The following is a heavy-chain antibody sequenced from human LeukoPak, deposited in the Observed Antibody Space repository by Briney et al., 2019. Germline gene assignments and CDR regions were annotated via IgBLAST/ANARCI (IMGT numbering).Heavy chain of an antibody. Sequence: PSETLSLTCTVSGGSISSYYWSWIRQPPGKGLEWIGYIYHSGSTYYNPSLKSRVTISVDRSKNQFSLKLSSVTAADTAVYYCALAVAGPDYYFDYWGQGTLVTVSS. CDR1: GGSISSYY. J-gene: IGHJ4*02. CDR2: IYHSGST. D-gene: IGHD6-19*01. V-gene: IGHV4-59*04. CDR3: ALAVAGPDYYFDY.